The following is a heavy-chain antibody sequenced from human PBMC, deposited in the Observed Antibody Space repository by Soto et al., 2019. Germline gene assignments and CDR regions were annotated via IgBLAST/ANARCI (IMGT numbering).Heavy chain of an antibody. J-gene: IGHJ4*02. D-gene: IGHD3-10*01. CDR1: GFSLSTRGVG. V-gene: IGHV2-5*02. CDR2: IYWDDDK. Sequence: ITLKESGPTLVKPTQTLTLTCTFSGFSLSTRGVGVGWIRQTPGKALEWLALIYWDDDKRYSPSLTSRLTITKDSSKDQVLLVMSNMDPVDTATYYCIGVLWFGELFWGQGTLVTVS. CDR3: IGVLWFGELF.